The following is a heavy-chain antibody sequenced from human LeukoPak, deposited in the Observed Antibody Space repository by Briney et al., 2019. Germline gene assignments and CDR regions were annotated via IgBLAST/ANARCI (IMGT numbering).Heavy chain of an antibody. D-gene: IGHD3-22*01. Sequence: PGGSLRLSXAASGFTFSSYAMSWVRQAPGKGLEWVSAISGSGGSTYYADSVKGRFTISRDNSKNTLYLQMNSLRAEDTAVYYCAKESTGSYYYDSSGYPNPYYFDYWGQGTLVTVSS. CDR1: GFTFSSYA. CDR2: ISGSGGST. J-gene: IGHJ4*02. CDR3: AKESTGSYYYDSSGYPNPYYFDY. V-gene: IGHV3-23*01.